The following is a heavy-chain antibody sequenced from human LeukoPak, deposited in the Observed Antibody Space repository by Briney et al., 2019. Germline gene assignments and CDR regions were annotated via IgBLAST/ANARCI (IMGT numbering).Heavy chain of an antibody. J-gene: IGHJ1*01. CDR1: GGSFSGYY. D-gene: IGHD3-10*01. CDR2: INHSGST. V-gene: IGHV4-34*01. Sequence: SETLSLTCAVYGGSFSGYYWSWIRQPPGKGLEWIGEINHSGSTNYNPSLKSRVTISVDTSKNQFSLKLSSVTAADTAVYYCARHGQLWFGEDFQHWGRGTLVTVSS. CDR3: ARHGQLWFGEDFQH.